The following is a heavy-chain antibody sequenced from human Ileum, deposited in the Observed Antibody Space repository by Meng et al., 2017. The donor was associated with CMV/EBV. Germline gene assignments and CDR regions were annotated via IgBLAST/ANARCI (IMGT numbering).Heavy chain of an antibody. J-gene: IGHJ4*02. Sequence: GESLKISCTTSAFTLRNYWMGWVRQAPGKGLEWVATTNEDGRERYYVDSVKGRFTISRDDAKNSVYLQMNSLRVEDTAVYYCAKGPLLGAAGFHWGQGTLVTVSS. CDR1: AFTLRNYW. V-gene: IGHV3-7*01. CDR3: AKGPLLGAAGFH. D-gene: IGHD6-13*01. CDR2: TNEDGRER.